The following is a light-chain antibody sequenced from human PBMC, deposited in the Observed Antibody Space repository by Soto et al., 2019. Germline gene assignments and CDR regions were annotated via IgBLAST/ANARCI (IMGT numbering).Light chain of an antibody. V-gene: IGLV1-40*01. J-gene: IGLJ2*01. CDR3: QSYDSSLSGHAV. Sequence: QPVLTQPPSVSGAPGQRVTISCTGSSSNIGAGYDVHWYQQLPGTAPKLLIYGNSNRPSGVPDRFSGSKSGTSASLAITGLQAEDEADYYCQSYDSSLSGHAVFGGGTKLTVL. CDR1: SSNIGAGYD. CDR2: GNS.